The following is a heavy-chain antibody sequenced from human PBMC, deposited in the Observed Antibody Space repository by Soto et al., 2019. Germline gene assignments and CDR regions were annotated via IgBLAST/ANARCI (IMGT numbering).Heavy chain of an antibody. CDR2: IWYDGSNK. D-gene: IGHD2-2*01. J-gene: IGHJ4*02. CDR1: GFTFSSYG. V-gene: IGHV3-33*01. Sequence: GGSLRLSCAASGFTFSSYGMHWVRQAPGKGLEWVAVIWYDGSNKYYADSVKGRFTISRDNSKNTLYLQMNSLRAEDTAVYYCARDYPGYCSSTSCLIPGYWGQGTLVTVSS. CDR3: ARDYPGYCSSTSCLIPGY.